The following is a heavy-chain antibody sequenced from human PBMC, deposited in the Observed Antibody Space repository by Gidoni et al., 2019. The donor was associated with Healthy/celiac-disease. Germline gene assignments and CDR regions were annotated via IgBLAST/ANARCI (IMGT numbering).Heavy chain of an antibody. CDR3: ARDGEDAFDI. CDR1: GFTFSSYA. Sequence: QVQLVESGGGVVQTGRSLGLSCAAAGFTFSSYAMHWVRQAPGKGLEWVAVISYDGSNKYYADSVKGRFTISRDNSKNTLYLQMNSLRAEDTAVYYCARDGEDAFDIWGQGTMVTVSS. J-gene: IGHJ3*02. CDR2: ISYDGSNK. V-gene: IGHV3-30*04.